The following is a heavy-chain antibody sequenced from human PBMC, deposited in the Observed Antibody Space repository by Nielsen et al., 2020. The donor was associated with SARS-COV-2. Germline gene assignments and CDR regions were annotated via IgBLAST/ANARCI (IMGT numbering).Heavy chain of an antibody. Sequence: ESLKISCAASGFSVPNNYMGWLRQAPGKGPEWVSVIYSGGATYYADSMKDRFTISRDNSKNTLYLQINNLRVDDTAFYYCAAYNWNDDSFDPWGQGTLVTVSS. CDR1: GFSVPNNY. V-gene: IGHV3-53*01. J-gene: IGHJ5*02. D-gene: IGHD1-1*01. CDR3: AAYNWNDDSFDP. CDR2: IYSGGAT.